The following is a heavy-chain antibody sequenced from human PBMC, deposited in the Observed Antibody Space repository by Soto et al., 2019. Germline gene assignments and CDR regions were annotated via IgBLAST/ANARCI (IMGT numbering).Heavy chain of an antibody. D-gene: IGHD4-4*01. Sequence: QVQLQESGPGLVKPSGTLTLTCTVSGGSIGSRNWWNWVRQPPGKGLEWIGEISQSRSTNYNPSLRSRVTISEDKSKNQFSLKLTSVTAADTAIYSCASLGTAVATFDYWGQGTLVTVSS. V-gene: IGHV4-4*02. CDR1: GGSIGSRNW. J-gene: IGHJ4*02. CDR2: ISQSRST. CDR3: ASLGTAVATFDY.